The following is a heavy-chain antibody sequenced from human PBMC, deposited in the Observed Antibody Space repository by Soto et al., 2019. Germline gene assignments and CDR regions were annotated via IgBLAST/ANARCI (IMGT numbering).Heavy chain of an antibody. CDR2: IIPILGIA. D-gene: IGHD2-15*01. CDR1: GGTFSSYT. V-gene: IGHV1-69*04. J-gene: IGHJ6*03. CDR3: ARERGYCSGGSCKAPYYYYYMDV. Sequence: GASVKVSCKASGGTFSSYTISWVRQAPGQGLEWMGRIIPILGIANYAQKFQGRVTITADKSTSTAYMELSSLRSEDTAVYYCARERGYCSGGSCKAPYYYYYMDVWGKGTTVTVSS.